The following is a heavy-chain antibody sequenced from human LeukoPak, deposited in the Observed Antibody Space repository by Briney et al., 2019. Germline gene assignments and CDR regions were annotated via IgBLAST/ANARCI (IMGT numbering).Heavy chain of an antibody. J-gene: IGHJ3*02. D-gene: IGHD1-26*01. Sequence: PGGTQRLSCAASGFSFSNYGMNWVRQAPGKGLEWVSGITGNGATTYYADSVKGRFTISRDNSRNTVYLQMNSPRAEDTALYYCAKDWGELSGAFDIWGQGTMVTVSS. CDR3: AKDWGELSGAFDI. CDR1: GFSFSNYG. V-gene: IGHV3-23*01. CDR2: ITGNGATT.